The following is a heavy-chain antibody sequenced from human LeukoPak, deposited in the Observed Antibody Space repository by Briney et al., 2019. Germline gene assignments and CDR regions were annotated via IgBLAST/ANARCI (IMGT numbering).Heavy chain of an antibody. D-gene: IGHD7-27*01. CDR2: IKQDGSEA. V-gene: IGHV3-7*01. Sequence: GGSLRLSCAASGFTFSSYWMTWVRQAPGKGLEWVANIKQDGSEAYYVDSVKGRFTFSRDNAKNSLYLQMHSLRVEDTAVYYCVRSSDMTGDLHDAFDNWGRGTMVTVSS. CDR3: VRSSDMTGDLHDAFDN. CDR1: GFTFSSYW. J-gene: IGHJ3*02.